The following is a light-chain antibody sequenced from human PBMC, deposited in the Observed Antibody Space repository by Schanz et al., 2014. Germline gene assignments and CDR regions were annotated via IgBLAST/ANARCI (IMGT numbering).Light chain of an antibody. CDR3: EQSNRVPFT. CDR2: AAS. Sequence: IQMTQSPSSLSASVGDRITITCRASQSIGTYLNWYQLKPGKAPNLLIYAASILQNGVPSRFSGRGSGTHLALTISSIQPEDFAPYYCEQSNRVPFTFGPGTEVNVK. V-gene: IGKV1-39*01. CDR1: QSIGTY. J-gene: IGKJ3*01.